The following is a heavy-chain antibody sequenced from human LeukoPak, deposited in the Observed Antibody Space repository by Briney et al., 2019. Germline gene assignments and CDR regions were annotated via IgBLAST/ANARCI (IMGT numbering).Heavy chain of an antibody. CDR3: ARVKRSKTVTSSFFDP. CDR2: INTNTGNP. CDR1: GYTFTSYA. D-gene: IGHD4-17*01. Sequence: GASVKVSCKASGYTFTSYAMYWVRQAPGQGLEWMGWINTNTGNPTYAQGFTGRFVFSLDTSVSTAYLQISSLKAEDTAVYYCARVKRSKTVTSSFFDPWGQGTLVTVSS. J-gene: IGHJ5*02. V-gene: IGHV7-4-1*02.